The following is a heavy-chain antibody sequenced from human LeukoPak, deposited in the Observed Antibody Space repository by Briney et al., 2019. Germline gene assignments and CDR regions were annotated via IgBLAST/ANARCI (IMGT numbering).Heavy chain of an antibody. CDR2: FDPEDGET. V-gene: IGHV1-24*01. J-gene: IGHJ4*02. Sequence: ASVKVSCKVSGYTLTELSMHWVRQAPGKGLEWMGGFDPEDGETIYAQKFQGRVTMTEDTSTDTAYMELSSLRSEDTAVYYCATAASMVRGDQLDYWGQGTLVTVSP. CDR3: ATAASMVRGDQLDY. D-gene: IGHD3-10*01. CDR1: GYTLTELS.